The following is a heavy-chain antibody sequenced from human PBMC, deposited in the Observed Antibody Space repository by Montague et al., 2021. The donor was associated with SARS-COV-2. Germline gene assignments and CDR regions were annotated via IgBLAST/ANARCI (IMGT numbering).Heavy chain of an antibody. CDR1: GDSITNTRCF. D-gene: IGHD1-7*01. CDR3: AVELNYFFDY. J-gene: IGHJ4*02. V-gene: IGHV4-39*01. CDR2: IYHNGKT. Sequence: SETRSLTCNVSGDSITNTRCFWGWIRQPPGKALEWIGSIYHNGKTYYNPSLERRALLSIDTSKNQFSLRLSPVIASDTAVYYCAVELNYFFDYWGQGFLVSVSS.